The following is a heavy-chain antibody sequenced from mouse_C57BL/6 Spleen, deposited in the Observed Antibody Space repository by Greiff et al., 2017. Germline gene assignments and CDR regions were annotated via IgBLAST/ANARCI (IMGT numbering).Heavy chain of an antibody. V-gene: IGHV10-1*01. CDR2: IRSKSNNYAT. J-gene: IGHJ4*01. Sequence: GGGLVQPKGSLKLSCEASGFSFNTYAMNWVRQAQGKGLEWVARIRSKSNNYATYYADSVKDRFTISRDDSESMLYLQMNNLKTEDTAMYYCVSQYYAMDYWGQGTSVTVSS. CDR3: VSQYYAMDY. CDR1: GFSFNTYA.